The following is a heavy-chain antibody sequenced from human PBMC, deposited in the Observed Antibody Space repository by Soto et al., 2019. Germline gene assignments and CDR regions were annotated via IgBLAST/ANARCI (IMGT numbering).Heavy chain of an antibody. CDR2: IYSSGSA. CDR1: SGAVNVFF. D-gene: IGHD3-10*01. CDR3: ARYNQGSVES. J-gene: IGHJ5*01. Sequence: SETLSLTCTVSSGAVNVFFWTLIRRPAGKGLEWIGRIYSSGSANYNPSLESRVSMSVDTSKNQFSLRLSSLTAADTALYYCARYNQGSVESWGQGTLVTVSS. V-gene: IGHV4-4*07.